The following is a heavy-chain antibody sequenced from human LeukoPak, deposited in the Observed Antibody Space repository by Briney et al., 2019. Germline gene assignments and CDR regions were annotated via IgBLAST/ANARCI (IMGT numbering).Heavy chain of an antibody. J-gene: IGHJ4*02. CDR2: ISGGGGST. CDR1: GFTFSSYA. V-gene: IGHV3-23*01. D-gene: IGHD3-9*01. Sequence: GGSLRLSCAASGFTFSSYAMSWVRQAPGKGLEWVSAISGGGGSTYFADSVKGRFTISRDNSKNTLYLQMNSLRAEDTDVYYCAKDPITYYDILTGYYPDYWGQGTLVTVSS. CDR3: AKDPITYYDILTGYYPDY.